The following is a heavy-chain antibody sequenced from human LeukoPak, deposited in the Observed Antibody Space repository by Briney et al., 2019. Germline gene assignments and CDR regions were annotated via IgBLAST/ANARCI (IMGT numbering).Heavy chain of an antibody. CDR1: GYTFTGYY. D-gene: IGHD1-7*01. Sequence: ASVKVSCKASGYTFTGYYMHWVRQAPGQGLEWMGWINPNSGGTNYAQKFRGRVTMTRDTSISTAYMELSRLRSDDTAVYYCARDFGLELRRGAFDIWGQGTMVTVSS. V-gene: IGHV1-2*02. CDR3: ARDFGLELRRGAFDI. CDR2: INPNSGGT. J-gene: IGHJ3*02.